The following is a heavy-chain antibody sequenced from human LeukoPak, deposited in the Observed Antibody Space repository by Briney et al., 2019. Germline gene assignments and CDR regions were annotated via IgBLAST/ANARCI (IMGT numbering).Heavy chain of an antibody. CDR1: GFTFSSYA. J-gene: IGHJ3*01. CDR3: ARAVAPSAIEEAFGF. CDR2: ISYDGSNK. D-gene: IGHD2-15*01. V-gene: IGHV3-30-3*01. Sequence: HTGRSLRLSCAAFGFTFSSYAMHWVRQAPGKGLEGVAVISYDGSNKYYADSVKGRFTISRDNSKNMLYLKMNSLRAEDTAVYYCARAVAPSAIEEAFGFWGQGTMVTVSS.